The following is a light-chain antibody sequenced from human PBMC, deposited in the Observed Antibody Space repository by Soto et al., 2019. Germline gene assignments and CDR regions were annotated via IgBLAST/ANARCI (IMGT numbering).Light chain of an antibody. J-gene: IGKJ3*01. Sequence: EIVMTQSPATLSVSPGERATLSCRASQSVSSNLAWYQQKPGQAPRLLIYGASTRATGIPARFSGSGSGTEFTLTISSLQSEDFAVCYCQQYNNWPPPFTFGPGTKVDIK. CDR3: QQYNNWPPPFT. V-gene: IGKV3-15*01. CDR1: QSVSSN. CDR2: GAS.